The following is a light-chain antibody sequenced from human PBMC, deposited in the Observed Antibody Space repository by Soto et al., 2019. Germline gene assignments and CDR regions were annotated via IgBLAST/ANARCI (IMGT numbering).Light chain of an antibody. CDR1: SCNIGAGSD. CDR3: QTYDSSLSGLYV. V-gene: IGLV1-40*01. J-gene: IGLJ1*01. Sequence: SVLPKPHSIYGAPGQKVTISCTCSSCNIGAGSDVHWYHQLPGTAPKLLIYGNTNRPSGVPDRFSGSKSGTSASLAIAGLQTEDEGDYYCQTYDSSLSGLYVFGTGTRSPS. CDR2: GNT.